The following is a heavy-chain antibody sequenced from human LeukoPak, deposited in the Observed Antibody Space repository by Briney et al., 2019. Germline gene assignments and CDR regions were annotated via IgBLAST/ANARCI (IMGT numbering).Heavy chain of an antibody. CDR2: ISSSSSYI. D-gene: IGHD3-22*01. CDR3: ARDSFPDNRYDSSGYYYIHLYYFDY. CDR1: GFTFSSYS. Sequence: PGGSLRLSCAASGFTFSSYSMNWVRQAPGKGLEWVSSISSSSSYIYYADSVKGRFTISRDNAKNSLYLQMNSLRAEDTAVYYCARDSFPDNRYDSSGYYYIHLYYFDYWGQGTLVTVSS. J-gene: IGHJ4*02. V-gene: IGHV3-21*01.